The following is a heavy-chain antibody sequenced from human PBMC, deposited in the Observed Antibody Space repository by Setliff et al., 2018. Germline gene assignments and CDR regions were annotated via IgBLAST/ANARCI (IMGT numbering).Heavy chain of an antibody. D-gene: IGHD2-15*01. V-gene: IGHV3-74*01. Sequence: PGGSLRLSCEGSGFTFSIYWMHWVRQAPGKGLVWVSRMNGDGGRTPYADSVKVRFTISRDNSENTLYLQMNSLRPDDTAVYHCARSDGGSSGLDYWGQGTLVTVSS. J-gene: IGHJ4*02. CDR1: GFTFSIYW. CDR2: MNGDGGRT. CDR3: ARSDGGSSGLDY.